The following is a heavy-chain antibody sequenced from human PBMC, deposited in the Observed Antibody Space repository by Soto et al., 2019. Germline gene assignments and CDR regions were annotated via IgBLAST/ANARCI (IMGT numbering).Heavy chain of an antibody. D-gene: IGHD3-22*01. V-gene: IGHV5-51*01. Sequence: PGESLKISCKGSGYSFTSYWIGWVRQMPGKGLEWMGIIYPGDSDTRYSPSFQGQVTISADKSISTAYLQWSSLKASDTAMYYCARPRIYSDSRGISSRCFDYWGQGTLVTVSS. CDR1: GYSFTSYW. CDR3: ARPRIYSDSRGISSRCFDY. J-gene: IGHJ4*02. CDR2: IYPGDSDT.